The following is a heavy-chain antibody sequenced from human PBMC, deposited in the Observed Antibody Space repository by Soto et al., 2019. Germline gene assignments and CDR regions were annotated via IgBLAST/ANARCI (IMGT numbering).Heavy chain of an antibody. CDR3: AHRLSGYNWNGGYFDY. Sequence: QITLKESGPTRVKPTQPLTLTCTFSGFSLTSRPMGVGWIRQPPGKALEWLVFIYWDDDKRYNPSLNSRLTITKDTSGKQVVLTMTNMDPGDTGTYYCAHRLSGYNWNGGYFDYWGQGALVTVSS. CDR1: GFSLTSRPMG. D-gene: IGHD1-1*01. CDR2: IYWDDDK. J-gene: IGHJ4*02. V-gene: IGHV2-5*02.